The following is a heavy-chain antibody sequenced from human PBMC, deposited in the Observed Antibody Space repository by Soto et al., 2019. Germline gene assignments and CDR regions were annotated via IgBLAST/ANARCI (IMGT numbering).Heavy chain of an antibody. CDR2: ISAYNGNT. V-gene: IGHV1-18*01. Sequence: ASVKVSCKASGYTFTSSGISWVRQAPGQGLEWMGWISAYNGNTNYAQKLQGRVTMTTDTSTSTAYMELRSLRSDDTAVYYCASEMYYYDSSGYYHDAFDIWGQGTMVTVS. D-gene: IGHD3-22*01. J-gene: IGHJ3*02. CDR1: GYTFTSSG. CDR3: ASEMYYYDSSGYYHDAFDI.